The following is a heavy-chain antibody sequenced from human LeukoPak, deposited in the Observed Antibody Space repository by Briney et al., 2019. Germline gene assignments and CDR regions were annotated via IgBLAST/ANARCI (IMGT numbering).Heavy chain of an antibody. D-gene: IGHD6-13*01. V-gene: IGHV5-51*01. CDR1: GYSFTSYW. J-gene: IGHJ5*02. Sequence: GESLKISCKGSGYSFTSYWIGWVRQMPGKGLEWMGIIYPGDSDTRYSPSFQGQVTISADKSISTAYLQWSSLKASDTAMYYSARQTRQQLGRGHWFDPWGQGTLVTVSS. CDR3: ARQTRQQLGRGHWFDP. CDR2: IYPGDSDT.